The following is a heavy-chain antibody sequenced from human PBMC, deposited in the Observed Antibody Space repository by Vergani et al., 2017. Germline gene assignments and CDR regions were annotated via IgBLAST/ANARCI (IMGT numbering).Heavy chain of an antibody. J-gene: IGHJ4*02. CDR3: ARLSRWIAARDY. CDR2: INHSGST. Sequence: QVQLQQWGAGLLKPSETLSLTCAVYGGSFSGYYWSWIRQPPGKGLEWIGEINHSGSTNYNPSLKSRVTISVDTSKNQFSLKLSPVTAADTAVYYCARLSRWIAARDYWGQGTLVTVSS. CDR1: GGSFSGYY. V-gene: IGHV4-34*01. D-gene: IGHD6-6*01.